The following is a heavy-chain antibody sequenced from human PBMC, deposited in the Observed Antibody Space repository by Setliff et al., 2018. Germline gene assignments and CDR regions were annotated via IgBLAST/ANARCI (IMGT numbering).Heavy chain of an antibody. V-gene: IGHV1-8*01. CDR3: VRNPRGPEASTPGGY. CDR2: MNPERDNT. CDR1: GYSFISYD. J-gene: IGHJ4*02. D-gene: IGHD3-16*01. Sequence: SVKVSCKASGYSFISYDINWVRQAPGQGLEWMGWMNPERDNTGYAQKFQGRVTMTGHASINTAYMELTSLTSEDTAVYYGVRNPRGPEASTPGGYWGQGTLVTVSS.